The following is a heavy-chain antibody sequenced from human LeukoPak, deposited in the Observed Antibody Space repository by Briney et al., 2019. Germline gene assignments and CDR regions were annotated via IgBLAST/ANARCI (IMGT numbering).Heavy chain of an antibody. Sequence: GGSLRLSCAASGFTFSSYEMNWVRQAPGKGLEWVSYIRSSGSTIYYADSVKGRFAISRDNAKNSLYLQMNSLRAEDTAVYYCASHYYDSSGYYYGVDYWGQGTLVTVSS. CDR2: IRSSGSTI. D-gene: IGHD3-22*01. CDR3: ASHYYDSSGYYYGVDY. J-gene: IGHJ4*02. V-gene: IGHV3-48*03. CDR1: GFTFSSYE.